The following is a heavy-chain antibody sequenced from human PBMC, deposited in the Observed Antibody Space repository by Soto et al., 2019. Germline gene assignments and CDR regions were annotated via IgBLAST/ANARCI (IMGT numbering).Heavy chain of an antibody. J-gene: IGHJ4*02. V-gene: IGHV4-30-4*01. CDR3: ARWDLIFAAGTGDY. Sequence: SETLSLTCTVSGGSISSGDYYWSWIRQPPGKGLEWIGYIYYSGSTYYNPSLKSRVTISVDTSKNQFSLKLSSVTAADTAVYYCARWDLIFAAGTGDYWGQGTLVIVSS. CDR1: GGSISSGDYY. D-gene: IGHD6-13*01. CDR2: IYYSGST.